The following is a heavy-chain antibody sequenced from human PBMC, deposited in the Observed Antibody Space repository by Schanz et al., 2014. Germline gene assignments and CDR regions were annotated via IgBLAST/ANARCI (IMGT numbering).Heavy chain of an antibody. D-gene: IGHD2-2*01. CDR3: AKRCSSTSCSHGAFDI. CDR1: GFTVSNNL. CDR2: IYSGGST. Sequence: EVQLVESGGGLVQPGGSLRLSCAASGFTVSNNLMRWVRQAPGKGLEWVSIIYSGGSTFYADSVKGRFTISRDNSKNTLYLQMNSLRDEDTAMYYCAKRCSSTSCSHGAFDIWGQGTMVTVSS. J-gene: IGHJ3*02. V-gene: IGHV3-66*01.